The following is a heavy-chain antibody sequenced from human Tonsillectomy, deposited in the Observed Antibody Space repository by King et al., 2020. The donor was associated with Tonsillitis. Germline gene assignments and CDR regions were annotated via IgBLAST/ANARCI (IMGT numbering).Heavy chain of an antibody. V-gene: IGHV3-30*18. CDR1: GFTFSNYG. CDR2: XXXXXXXX. J-gene: IGHJ2*01. D-gene: IGHD3-16*01. Sequence: VQLVESGGGVVQPGRSLRLSCAASGFTFSNYGMHWVXXAPXKGXEXVXXXXXXXXXXNXXKSVKGRFXISRDXSKNTLYLEMXXLRVEDTAVYYCAKDGIGLSDWYFDLWGRGTLVTVSS. CDR3: AKDGIGLSDWYFDL.